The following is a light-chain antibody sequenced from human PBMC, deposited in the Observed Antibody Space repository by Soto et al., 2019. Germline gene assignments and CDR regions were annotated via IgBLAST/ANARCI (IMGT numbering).Light chain of an antibody. CDR2: AAS. Sequence: DIQMAQSPSSLSASVDEKVMIPCRASQNISNHVNWYQQKPGKAPKLLIFAASSLQSGVPSRFSGSRSGTEFTLTISSLQPEDFATYYCLQSYSSPPTFGQGTKVDI. CDR1: QNISNH. V-gene: IGKV1-39*01. J-gene: IGKJ1*01. CDR3: LQSYSSPPT.